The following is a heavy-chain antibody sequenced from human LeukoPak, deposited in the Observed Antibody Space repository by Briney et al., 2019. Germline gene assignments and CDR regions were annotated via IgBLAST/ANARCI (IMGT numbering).Heavy chain of an antibody. D-gene: IGHD5-18*01. CDR2: ITWGRDNL. CDR3: ARDPRGYSYGPPIYYFDY. V-gene: IGHV3-9*01. J-gene: IGHJ4*02. CDR1: GFIFDDYA. Sequence: PGGSLRLSCAVSGFIFDDYAMHWVRQAPGKGLEWVSGITWGRDNLAYAASVKGRFTISRDNSKNTLYLQMNSLRAEDTAVYYCARDPRGYSYGPPIYYFDYWGQGTLVTVSS.